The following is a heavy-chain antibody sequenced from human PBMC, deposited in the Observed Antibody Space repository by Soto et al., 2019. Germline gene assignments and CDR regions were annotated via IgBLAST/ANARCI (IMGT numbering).Heavy chain of an antibody. Sequence: QVQLVQSGAEVKKPGASVRLSCKVSGKSFDNFAVHWVRQTPGQRPEWMGRINVGDDKTKYSEKFQGRVIVSYDTSATTAYMELRAPSSEDTAVYYCARAKYDYIWGSYHPFDQWAQGAQVTV. V-gene: IGHV1-3*01. CDR1: GKSFDNFA. D-gene: IGHD3-16*02. CDR3: ARAKYDYIWGSYHPFDQ. CDR2: INVGDDKT. J-gene: IGHJ4*02.